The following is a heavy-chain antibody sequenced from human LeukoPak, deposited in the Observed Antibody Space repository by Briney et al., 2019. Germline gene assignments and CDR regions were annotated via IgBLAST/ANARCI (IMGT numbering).Heavy chain of an antibody. CDR3: ARGIAVAGPLGGANFDS. D-gene: IGHD6-19*01. CDR1: GYTFTGYY. CDR2: INPNSGGT. V-gene: IGHV1-2*02. J-gene: IGHJ4*02. Sequence: ASVKVSCKASGYTFTGYYMHWVRQAPGQGLEWMGWINPNSGGTNYAQKFQGRVTMTRDTSISTAYMELSRLRSDDTAVYYCARGIAVAGPLGGANFDSGAQETLVTVS.